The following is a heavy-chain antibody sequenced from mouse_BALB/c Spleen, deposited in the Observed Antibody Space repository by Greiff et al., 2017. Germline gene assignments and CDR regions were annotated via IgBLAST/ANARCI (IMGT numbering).Heavy chain of an antibody. CDR2: INPYNDGT. D-gene: IGHD2-3*01. V-gene: IGHV1-14*01. J-gene: IGHJ2*01. CDR1: GYTFTSYV. Sequence: VHVKQSGPELVKPGASVKMSCKASGYTFTSYVMHWVKQKPGQGLEWIGYINPYNDGTKYNEKFKGKATLTSDKSSSTAYMELSSLTSEDSAVYYCARDGYYGGGDYWGQGTTLTVSS. CDR3: ARDGYYGGGDY.